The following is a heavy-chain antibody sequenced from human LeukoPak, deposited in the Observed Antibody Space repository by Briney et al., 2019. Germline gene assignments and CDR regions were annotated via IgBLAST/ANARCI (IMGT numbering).Heavy chain of an antibody. J-gene: IGHJ3*02. D-gene: IGHD4-23*01. Sequence: SETLSLTCTVSGGSISSYYWSWIRQPPGKGLEWIGYIYYSGSTNYNPSLKSRVTISVDTSKNQFSLKLSSVTAPDTAVYYCARELGGNSLAFDIWGQGTMVIVSS. CDR2: IYYSGST. V-gene: IGHV4-59*01. CDR3: ARELGGNSLAFDI. CDR1: GGSISSYY.